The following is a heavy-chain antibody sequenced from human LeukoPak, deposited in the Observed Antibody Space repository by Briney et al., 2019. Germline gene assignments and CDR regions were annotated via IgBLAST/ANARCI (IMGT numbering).Heavy chain of an antibody. CDR1: GYTFTGYY. J-gene: IGHJ3*02. Sequence: ASVKVSCKASGYTFTGYYMHWVRQAPGQGLEWMGGINPNRGGTNYAQKFQRRVTITRDTYISTAYMELSRLRYDDTVVYYCAEIGSRSYTAFDIWGQGTMVTVSS. D-gene: IGHD3-10*01. CDR2: INPNRGGT. CDR3: AEIGSRSYTAFDI. V-gene: IGHV1-2*05.